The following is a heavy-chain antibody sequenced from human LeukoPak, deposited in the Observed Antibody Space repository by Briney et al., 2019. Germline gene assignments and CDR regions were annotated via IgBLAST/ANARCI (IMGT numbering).Heavy chain of an antibody. CDR3: ARDASDHDAFDI. Sequence: SQTLSLTCTVSGGSISSGDYYWSWIRHPPGKGLEWIGYIYYSGSTYYNPSLKSLVTISVDTSKNQFSLKLSSVTAADTAVYYCARDASDHDAFDIWGQGTMVTVSS. J-gene: IGHJ3*02. V-gene: IGHV4-30-4*08. D-gene: IGHD2-21*01. CDR1: GGSISSGDYY. CDR2: IYYSGST.